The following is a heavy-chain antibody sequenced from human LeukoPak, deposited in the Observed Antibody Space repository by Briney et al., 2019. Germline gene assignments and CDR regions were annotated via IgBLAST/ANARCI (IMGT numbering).Heavy chain of an antibody. Sequence: PGRSLRLSCAASGFTFSSYGMHWVRQAPGKGLEWVAVISYDGSNKYYADSVKGRFTISRDNSKNTLYLQMNSLRAEDTAVYYCARVMYYYDSSGYGDYWGQGTLVTVSS. CDR2: ISYDGSNK. CDR3: ARVMYYYDSSGYGDY. D-gene: IGHD3-22*01. CDR1: GFTFSSYG. J-gene: IGHJ4*02. V-gene: IGHV3-30*03.